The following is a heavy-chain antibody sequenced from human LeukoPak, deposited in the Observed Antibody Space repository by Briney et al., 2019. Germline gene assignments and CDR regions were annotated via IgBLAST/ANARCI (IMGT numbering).Heavy chain of an antibody. D-gene: IGHD2-15*01. CDR3: ARAPFTVARPAFDI. CDR1: GGTFSSYA. CDR2: IIPIFGTA. J-gene: IGHJ3*02. Sequence: SVKVSCKASGGTFSSYAISWVRQAPGQGLEWMGGIIPIFGTANYAQKFQGRVTITADESTSTAYMELSSLRSEDTAVYHCARAPFTVARPAFDIWGQGTMVTVSS. V-gene: IGHV1-69*01.